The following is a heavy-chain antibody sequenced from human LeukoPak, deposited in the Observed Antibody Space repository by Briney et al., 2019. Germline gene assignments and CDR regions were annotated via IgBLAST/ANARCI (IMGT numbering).Heavy chain of an antibody. Sequence: GGSLRLSCAASGFTVSSNYMSWVRQAPREVLEWVSVIYSGGSTYYADSVKGRFTISRDNSKNTLYLQMNSLRAEDTAVYYCARTPYGDYDYYYGMDVWGQGTTVTVPS. J-gene: IGHJ6*02. D-gene: IGHD4-17*01. CDR1: GFTVSSNY. V-gene: IGHV3-66*01. CDR2: IYSGGST. CDR3: ARTPYGDYDYYYGMDV.